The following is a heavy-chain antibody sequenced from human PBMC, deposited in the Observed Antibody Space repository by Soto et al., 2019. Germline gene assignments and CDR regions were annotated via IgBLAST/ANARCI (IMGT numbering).Heavy chain of an antibody. CDR2: ISGSGGST. D-gene: IGHD6-13*01. J-gene: IGHJ6*02. CDR1: GFTFSSYA. V-gene: IGHV3-23*01. Sequence: EVQLLESGGGLVQPGGSLRLSCAASGFTFSSYAMSWVRQAPGKGLEWVSAISGSGGSTYYADSVKGRLTISRDNSKNTLYLQMNSLRAEDTAVYYCAKLGIAAAGTMGGRLYYYGMDVWGQGTTVTVSS. CDR3: AKLGIAAAGTMGGRLYYYGMDV.